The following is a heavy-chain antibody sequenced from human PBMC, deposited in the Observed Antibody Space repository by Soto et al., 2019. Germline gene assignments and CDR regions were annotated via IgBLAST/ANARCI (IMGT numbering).Heavy chain of an antibody. V-gene: IGHV3-11*01. J-gene: IGHJ6*02. CDR3: ASDRAPSAYQSMAL. Sequence: RGTLRLSCAASGVAFSRFYMSCTRLAPGKGLEWISYISGGGTTVFYADSVKGRFTISRDNAQKSLYLQMDSLTSEDTAIYYCASDRAPSAYQSMALWGHG. D-gene: IGHD2-2*01. CDR1: GVAFSRFY. CDR2: ISGGGTTV.